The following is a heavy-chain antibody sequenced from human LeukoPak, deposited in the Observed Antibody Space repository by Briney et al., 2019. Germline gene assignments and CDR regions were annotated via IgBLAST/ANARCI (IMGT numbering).Heavy chain of an antibody. J-gene: IGHJ3*02. CDR1: GGSFSGYY. V-gene: IGHV4-34*01. CDR3: ARVVGYCSGGSCFSVATSDAFDI. CDR2: INHSGST. D-gene: IGHD2-15*01. Sequence: SETLSLTCAVYGGSFSGYYWSWIHQPPGKGLEWIGEINHSGSTNYNPSLKSRVTISVDTSKNQFSLKLSSVTAADTAVYYCARVVGYCSGGSCFSVATSDAFDIWGQGTMVTVSS.